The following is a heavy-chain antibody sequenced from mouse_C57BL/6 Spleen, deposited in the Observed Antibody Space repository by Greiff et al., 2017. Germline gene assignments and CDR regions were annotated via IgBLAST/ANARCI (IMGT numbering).Heavy chain of an antibody. CDR1: GFTFSSYA. CDR2: ISDGGSYT. J-gene: IGHJ1*03. V-gene: IGHV5-4*01. CDR3: AREKNPGYFDV. Sequence: EVQGVESGGGLVKPGGSLKLSCAASGFTFSSYAMSWVRQTPEKRLEWVATISDGGSYTYYPDNVKGRFTISRDNAKNNLYLQMSHLKSEDTAMYYCAREKNPGYFDVWGTGTTVTVAS.